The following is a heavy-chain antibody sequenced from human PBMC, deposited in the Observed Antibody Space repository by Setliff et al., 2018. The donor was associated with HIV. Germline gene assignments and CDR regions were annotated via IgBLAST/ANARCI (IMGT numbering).Heavy chain of an antibody. CDR3: ARDLSYCSGGSCYRPLISYFYYMDV. D-gene: IGHD2-15*01. J-gene: IGHJ6*03. CDR1: GYTFTAYY. CDR2: INPKSGGT. Sequence: ASVKVSCKASGYTFTAYYIHWVRQAPGQGLEWMGWINPKSGGTNYAQKFQGRVTMSSDTSISTAYMELGRLRSDDTAVYYCARDLSYCSGGSCYRPLISYFYYMDVWGKGTTVTVSS. V-gene: IGHV1-2*02.